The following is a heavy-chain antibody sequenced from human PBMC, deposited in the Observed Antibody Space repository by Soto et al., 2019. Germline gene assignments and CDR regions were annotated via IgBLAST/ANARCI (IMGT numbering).Heavy chain of an antibody. CDR2: IYYSVNP. Sequence: SETLSLTCTVSGGSISGYYWSWIRQPPGKGLEWIGYIYYSVNPDYNPSLKSRVSISVDTSKNQFSLKLSSVTAADTAVYYCARVKWGQLYYFDSWGQGTLVTVSS. V-gene: IGHV4-59*01. D-gene: IGHD1-26*01. CDR1: GGSISGYY. CDR3: ARVKWGQLYYFDS. J-gene: IGHJ4*02.